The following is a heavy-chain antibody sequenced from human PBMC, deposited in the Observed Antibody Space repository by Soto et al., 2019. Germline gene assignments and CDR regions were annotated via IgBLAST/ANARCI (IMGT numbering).Heavy chain of an antibody. V-gene: IGHV3-53*02. CDR1: GFTVSSNY. D-gene: IGHD3-10*01. J-gene: IGHJ6*02. CDR2: IYSGGST. Sequence: EVQLVETGGGLIQTGGSLRLSCAASGFTVSSNYMSWVRQAPGKGLEWVSVIYSGGSTYYADSVKGRFTISRDNSRNTLYLQMNSLGAEDTAVYYCARDRGVSPPNYYYYGMDVWGQGTTVTVSS. CDR3: ARDRGVSPPNYYYYGMDV.